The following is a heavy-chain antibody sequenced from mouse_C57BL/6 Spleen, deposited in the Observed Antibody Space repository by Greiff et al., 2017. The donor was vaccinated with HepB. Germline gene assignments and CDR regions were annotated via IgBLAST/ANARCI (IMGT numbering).Heavy chain of an antibody. J-gene: IGHJ2*01. Sequence: DVKLVESGPGLVKPSQSLSLTCSVTGYSITSGYYWNWIRQFPGNKLEWMGYISYDGSNNYNPSLKNRISITRDTSKNQFFLKLNSVTTEDTATYYCARDQAVYDGYFPLDYWGQGTTLTVSS. V-gene: IGHV3-6*01. CDR2: ISYDGSN. CDR1: GYSITSGYY. D-gene: IGHD2-3*01. CDR3: ARDQAVYDGYFPLDY.